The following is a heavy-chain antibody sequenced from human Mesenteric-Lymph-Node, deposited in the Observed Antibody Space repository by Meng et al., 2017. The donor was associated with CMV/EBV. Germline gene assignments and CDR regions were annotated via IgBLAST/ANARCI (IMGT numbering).Heavy chain of an antibody. V-gene: IGHV4-34*01. J-gene: IGHJ4*02. D-gene: IGHD3-10*01. CDR1: GSFSDYY. CDR3: ARVRYYGSGSYRALVDY. Sequence: GSFSDYYWSWIRQSPGKGLEWIGEINHSGSTNHNPSLKSRVTISVDTSKNQFSLRLSSVTAADTAVYYCARVRYYGSGSYRALVDYWGQGTLVTVSS. CDR2: INHSGST.